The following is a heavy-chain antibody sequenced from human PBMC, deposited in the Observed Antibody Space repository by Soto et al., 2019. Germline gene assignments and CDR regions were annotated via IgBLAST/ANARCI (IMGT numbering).Heavy chain of an antibody. CDR1: GNNVSTNSAG. CDR2: TYYRSKWNN. J-gene: IGHJ4*02. D-gene: IGHD1-1*01. V-gene: IGHV6-1*01. Sequence: SQTLSLTCVISGNNVSTNSAGWNWIRQSPSRGLGWLGRTYYRSKWNNDYAASVKGRITVNPDTSKNQFSLQLNSVTPEDTGVYYCARNSWNAPPAFDFWGQGIQVTVSS. CDR3: ARNSWNAPPAFDF.